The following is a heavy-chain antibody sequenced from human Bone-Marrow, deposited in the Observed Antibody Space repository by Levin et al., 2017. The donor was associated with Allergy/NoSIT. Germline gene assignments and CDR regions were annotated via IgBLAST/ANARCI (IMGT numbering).Heavy chain of an antibody. J-gene: IGHJ6*02. V-gene: IGHV4-39*01. D-gene: IGHD6-6*01. CDR3: ARHSPLEYSSSAGPYYYYGMDV. CDR2: IYYSGST. CDR1: GGSISSSSYY. Sequence: SETLSLTCTVSGGSISSSSYYWGWIRQPPGKGLEWIGSIYYSGSTYYNPSLKSRVTISVDTSKNQFSLKLSSVTAADTAVYYCARHSPLEYSSSAGPYYYYGMDVWGQGTTVTVSS.